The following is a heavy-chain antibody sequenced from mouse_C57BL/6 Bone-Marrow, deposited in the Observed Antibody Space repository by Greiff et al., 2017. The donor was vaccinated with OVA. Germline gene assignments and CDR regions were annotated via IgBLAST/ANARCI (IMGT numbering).Heavy chain of an antibody. CDR1: GFTFSDYY. CDR2: ISNGGGST. CDR3: AREASGIYYYAMDY. V-gene: IGHV5-12*01. J-gene: IGHJ4*01. D-gene: IGHD3-1*01. Sequence: EVQRVESGGGLVQPGGSLKLSCAASGFTFSDYYMYWVRQTPEKRLEWVAYISNGGGSTYYPDTVKGRFTISRDNAKNTLYLQMSRLKSEDTAMYYCAREASGIYYYAMDYWGQGTSVTVSS.